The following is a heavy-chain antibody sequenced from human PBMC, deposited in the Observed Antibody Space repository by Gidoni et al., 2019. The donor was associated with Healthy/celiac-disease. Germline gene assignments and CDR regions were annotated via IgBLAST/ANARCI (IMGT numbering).Heavy chain of an antibody. CDR3: ARERYCSSTSCPDWYFDL. Sequence: QVQLVESGGGVVQPGRCLRRSCAASGFTFSSYAMHWVRQAPGKGLEWVAVISYDGSNKYYADSVKGRFTISRDNSKNTLYLQMNSLRAEDTAVYYWARERYCSSTSCPDWYFDLWGRGTLVTVSS. D-gene: IGHD2-2*01. CDR1: GFTFSSYA. V-gene: IGHV3-30-3*01. CDR2: ISYDGSNK. J-gene: IGHJ2*01.